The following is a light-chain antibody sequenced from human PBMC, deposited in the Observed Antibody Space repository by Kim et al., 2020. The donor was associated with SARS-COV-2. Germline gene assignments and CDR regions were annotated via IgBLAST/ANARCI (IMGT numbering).Light chain of an antibody. V-gene: IGLV3-1*01. CDR2: QDI. J-gene: IGLJ2*01. CDR3: QTWDSSTVV. CDR1: TLGDRY. Sequence: SYELTQPPSVSVSPGQTASISCSGDTLGDRYACWYQQKPGQSPMLVIYQDIKRPSGIPERFSGSNSGNTATLTISGTQAMDEADYYCQTWDSSTVVFGGGTKVTVL.